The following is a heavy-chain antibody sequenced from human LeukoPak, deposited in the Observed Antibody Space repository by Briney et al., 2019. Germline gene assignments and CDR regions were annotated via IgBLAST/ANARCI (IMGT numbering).Heavy chain of an antibody. J-gene: IGHJ4*02. CDR2: IGSSGSDI. D-gene: IGHD1-26*01. CDR3: AKAPGVGANYFDY. V-gene: IGHV3-11*01. CDR1: EFTFRDYF. Sequence: GESLRLSCAASEFTFRDYFMSWIRQAPGKGVEWISYIGSSGSDIYYADSVKGRFTISRDNAKNSLYLQMNSLRAEDTAVYYCAKAPGVGANYFDYWGQGTLVTVSS.